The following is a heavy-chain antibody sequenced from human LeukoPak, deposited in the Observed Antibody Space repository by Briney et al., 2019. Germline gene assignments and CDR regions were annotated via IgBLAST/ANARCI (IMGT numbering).Heavy chain of an antibody. CDR1: GGSISSGYY. Sequence: PSETLSLTCTVSGGSISSGYYWGWIRQPPGKGLEWIGSIYHSGSTYYNPSLKSRVTISVDTSKNQFSLKLSSVTAADTAVYYCARHMYTAMVRGYYYYYYMDVWGKGTTVTVSS. D-gene: IGHD3-10*01. J-gene: IGHJ6*03. V-gene: IGHV4-38-2*02. CDR2: IYHSGST. CDR3: ARHMYTAMVRGYYYYYYMDV.